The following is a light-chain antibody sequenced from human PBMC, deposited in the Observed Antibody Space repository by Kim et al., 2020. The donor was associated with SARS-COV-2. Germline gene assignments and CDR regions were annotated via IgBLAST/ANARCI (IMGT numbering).Light chain of an antibody. CDR3: TAWDDSLNFVV. CDR1: SSNIGRYI. CDR2: SNN. J-gene: IGLJ2*01. V-gene: IGLV1-44*01. Sequence: QSVLTQPPSASGTPGQRVTISCSGSSSNIGRYIVNWHQQVPGTAPKLLIYSNNQRPSGVPDRFSASKSGTSASLAISGLQSGDEADYYCTAWDDSLNFVVFGGGTKVTVL.